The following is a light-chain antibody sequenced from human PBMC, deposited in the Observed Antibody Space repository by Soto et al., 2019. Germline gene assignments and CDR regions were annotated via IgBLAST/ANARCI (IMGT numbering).Light chain of an antibody. V-gene: IGKV1-17*01. Sequence: DIQMTQSPSSLSASVGDRVTITCRASQGIRNGLGWYQQKPGKAPKRLIYAASSLQSGVPSRFSGCGSGTEFTLTISSLQPEDFATYYCLQHNSYPPTFGPGTKVEIK. J-gene: IGKJ1*01. CDR2: AAS. CDR3: LQHNSYPPT. CDR1: QGIRNG.